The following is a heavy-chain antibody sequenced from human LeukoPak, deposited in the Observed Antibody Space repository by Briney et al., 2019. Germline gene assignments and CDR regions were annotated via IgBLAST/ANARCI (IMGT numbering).Heavy chain of an antibody. CDR1: GYTFTGYY. V-gene: IGHV1-2*02. Sequence: ASVKVSCKASGYTFTGYYMHWVRQAPGQGLEWMGWINPNSGGTNYAQKFQGRVTMTRDTSISTAYMELSRLRSDDTAVYYCAIRESTGYYDFWSGYYKDYWGQGTLVTVSS. D-gene: IGHD3-3*01. CDR3: AIRESTGYYDFWSGYYKDY. CDR2: INPNSGGT. J-gene: IGHJ4*02.